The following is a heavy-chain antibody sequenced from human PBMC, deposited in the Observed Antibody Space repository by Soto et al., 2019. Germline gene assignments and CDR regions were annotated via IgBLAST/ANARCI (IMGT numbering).Heavy chain of an antibody. CDR2: ISYDGSHK. CDR1: GFNSSSHG. J-gene: IGHJ6*02. CDR3: ARDCLRFLEWLPPYYYYGMDV. D-gene: IGHD3-3*01. Sequence: GESLKISCAASGFNSSSHGLHWVRQAPGKRLEWVAVISYDGSHKLSTESVKGRFTISRDNAKNSLSLQMNSLRAEDTAVYYCARDCLRFLEWLPPYYYYGMDVWGQGTTVTVSS. V-gene: IGHV3-30*03.